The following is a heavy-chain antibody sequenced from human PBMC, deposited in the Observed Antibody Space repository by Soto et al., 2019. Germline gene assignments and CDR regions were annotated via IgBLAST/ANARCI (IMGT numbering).Heavy chain of an antibody. V-gene: IGHV4-4*02. J-gene: IGHJ5*02. CDR3: ARGVGLRYFDWLIKNPGSQLNWFDP. Sequence: SETLSLTCAVSGGSISSSNWWSWVRQPPGKGLEWIGEIYHSGSTNYNPSLKSRVTISVAKSKNQFSLKLSSVTAADTAVYYCARGVGLRYFDWLIKNPGSQLNWFDPWGQGTLVTVSS. CDR1: GGSISSSNW. D-gene: IGHD3-9*01. CDR2: IYHSGST.